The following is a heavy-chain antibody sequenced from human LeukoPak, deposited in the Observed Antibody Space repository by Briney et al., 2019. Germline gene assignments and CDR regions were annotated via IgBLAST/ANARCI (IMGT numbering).Heavy chain of an antibody. CDR2: IIPIFGTA. Sequence: SVKVSCKASGGTFSSYAISWVRQAPGQGLEWMGRIIPIFGTANYAQKFQGRVTITTDESTSTAYMELSSLRSEDTAVYYCATDWLVAAAGLDYWGPGTLVTVSS. V-gene: IGHV1-69*05. D-gene: IGHD6-13*01. CDR1: GGTFSSYA. CDR3: ATDWLVAAAGLDY. J-gene: IGHJ4*02.